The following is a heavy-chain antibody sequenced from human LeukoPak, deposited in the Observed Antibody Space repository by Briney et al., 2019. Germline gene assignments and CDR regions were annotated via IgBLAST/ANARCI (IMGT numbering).Heavy chain of an antibody. J-gene: IGHJ6*03. CDR2: IIPIFGTA. CDR1: GGTFSSYA. CDR3: ARGVCGGDCSPGRGYYYYYYMDV. V-gene: IGHV1-69*05. D-gene: IGHD2-21*02. Sequence: SVKVSCKASGGTFSSYAVSWVRQAPGQGLEWMGRIIPIFGTANYAQKFQGRVTITTDESTSTAYMELSSLRSEDTAVYYCARGVCGGDCSPGRGYYYYYYMDVWGKGTTVTVSS.